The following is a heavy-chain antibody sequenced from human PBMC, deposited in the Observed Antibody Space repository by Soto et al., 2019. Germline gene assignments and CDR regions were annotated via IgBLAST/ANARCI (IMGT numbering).Heavy chain of an antibody. D-gene: IGHD2-21*02. Sequence: QVQLVESGGGVVQPGRSLRLSCAAAGFTFSSYAMHWVRQAPGKGLEWVAVISYDGSNKYYSDSVKGRFTISRDNSKNTRYLQMNSLRAEDTAVYYCARSTGHCGGDCYADYWGQGTLVTVSS. CDR3: ARSTGHCGGDCYADY. V-gene: IGHV3-30-3*01. J-gene: IGHJ4*02. CDR2: ISYDGSNK. CDR1: GFTFSSYA.